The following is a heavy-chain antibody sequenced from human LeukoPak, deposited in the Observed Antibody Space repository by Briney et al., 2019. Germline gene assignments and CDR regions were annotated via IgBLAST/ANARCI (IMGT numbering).Heavy chain of an antibody. Sequence: AGGTLRLSCAASGFTFSSYGMSWVRQASGKWLEWVSAISGSGGSTYYADSVKGRFTISRDNSKNTLYLQMNSLRAEDTAVYYCAKFRLGLSVDYWGQGTLVTVSS. D-gene: IGHD2/OR15-2a*01. J-gene: IGHJ4*02. CDR1: GFTFSSYG. CDR3: AKFRLGLSVDY. V-gene: IGHV3-23*01. CDR2: ISGSGGST.